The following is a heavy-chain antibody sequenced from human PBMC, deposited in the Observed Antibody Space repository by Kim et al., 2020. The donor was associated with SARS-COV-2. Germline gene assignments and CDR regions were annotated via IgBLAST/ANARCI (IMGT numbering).Heavy chain of an antibody. V-gene: IGHV3-48*04. CDR1: GFTFSNYN. CDR2: ITTSSGTT. Sequence: GGSLRLSCVASGFTFSNYNMNWVRQAPGKGLEWVSYITTSSGTTYYGDSVKGRITISRDNAKNSLYLQMNSLRAEDTAVYYCARQQLQSPYYYYGMDVWG. J-gene: IGHJ6*02. D-gene: IGHD6-13*01. CDR3: ARQQLQSPYYYYGMDV.